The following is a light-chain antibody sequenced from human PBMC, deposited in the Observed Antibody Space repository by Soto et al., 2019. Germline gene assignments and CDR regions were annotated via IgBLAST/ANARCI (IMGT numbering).Light chain of an antibody. Sequence: QSALTQPASVSGSPGQSITISCTGTSSDIGLYNFVSWYQQHPGKAPKLLVYEVTNRPSGVSNRFSGSKSGNTASLTIFGLQTEDEADYYCSSYTSGNTFVVFGTGTKVTVL. CDR3: SSYTSGNTFVV. J-gene: IGLJ1*01. CDR1: SSDIGLYNF. V-gene: IGLV2-14*01. CDR2: EVT.